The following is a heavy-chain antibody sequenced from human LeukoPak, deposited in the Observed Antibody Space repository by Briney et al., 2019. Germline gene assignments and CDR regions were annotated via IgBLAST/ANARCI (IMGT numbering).Heavy chain of an antibody. J-gene: IGHJ4*02. CDR2: ISSSSSYI. CDR1: GFTFSSYS. Sequence: GGSLRLSCAASGFTFSSYSMNWVRQAPGKGLEWVSPISSSSSYIYYADSVKGRFTISRDNAKNSLYLQMNSLRAEDTAVYYCASELGDDYGDYVLVDYWGQGTLVTVSS. V-gene: IGHV3-21*01. D-gene: IGHD4-17*01. CDR3: ASELGDDYGDYVLVDY.